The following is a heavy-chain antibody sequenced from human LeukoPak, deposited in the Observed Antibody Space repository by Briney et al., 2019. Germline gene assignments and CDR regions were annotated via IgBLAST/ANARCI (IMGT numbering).Heavy chain of an antibody. J-gene: IGHJ5*02. CDR1: GYTFTSYD. V-gene: IGHV1-2*02. CDR2: MNPNSGGT. Sequence: ASVKVSCKASGYTFTSYDINWVRQATGQGLEWMGWMNPNSGGTNYAQKFQGRVTMTRDTSISTAYMELSRLRSDDTAVYYCAKPYYPGIAVAGVNWFDPWGQGTLVTVSS. CDR3: AKPYYPGIAVAGVNWFDP. D-gene: IGHD6-19*01.